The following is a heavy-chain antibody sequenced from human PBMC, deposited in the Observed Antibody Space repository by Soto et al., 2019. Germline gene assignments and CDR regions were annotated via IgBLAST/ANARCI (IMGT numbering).Heavy chain of an antibody. CDR1: GGTLSDHG. V-gene: IGHV1-69*06. J-gene: IGHJ3*02. CDR2: TIPVFNTA. Sequence: QVQLEQSGAEVKKPGSSVKVSCKASGGTLSDHGVAWLRQAPGQGLEWMGGTIPVFNTAKYAQKFQGRVTVTADKFTNIAYMELSSLRSEDTAFYLCALGVYGSGNYYTGPSAFDIWGQGTMVIVSS. D-gene: IGHD3-10*01. CDR3: ALGVYGSGNYYTGPSAFDI.